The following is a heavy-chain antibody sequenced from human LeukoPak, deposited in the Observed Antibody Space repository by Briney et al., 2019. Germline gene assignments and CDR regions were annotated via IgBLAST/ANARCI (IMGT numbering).Heavy chain of an antibody. CDR3: ARDIREVGESHYFDY. Sequence: PSETLSLTCTVSGLSITTYYWSWIRQPPGKGLEWIGLIHYSGSTTYNPSLKSRVTISIDTSKNQFSPHLSSVTAADTAVYYCARDIREVGESHYFDYWGQGILVTVTS. CDR2: IHYSGST. D-gene: IGHD1-26*01. CDR1: GLSITTYY. J-gene: IGHJ4*02. V-gene: IGHV4-59*01.